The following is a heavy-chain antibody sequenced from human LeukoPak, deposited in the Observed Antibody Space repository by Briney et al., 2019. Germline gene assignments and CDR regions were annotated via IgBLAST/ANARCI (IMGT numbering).Heavy chain of an antibody. Sequence: GESLKISCKGSGYSFTNNWIGWVRQMPEKGLEWMGIIYPGDSDTRYSPSFQGQVTISADKSISTAYLQWSGLKASDTAIYYCTRLQAIAGTIGAFEIWGQGTMVTVSS. CDR2: IYPGDSDT. CDR1: GYSFTNNW. V-gene: IGHV5-51*01. CDR3: TRLQAIAGTIGAFEI. J-gene: IGHJ3*02. D-gene: IGHD1/OR15-1a*01.